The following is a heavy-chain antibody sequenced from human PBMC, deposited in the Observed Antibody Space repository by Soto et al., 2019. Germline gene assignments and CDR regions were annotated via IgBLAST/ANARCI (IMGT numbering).Heavy chain of an antibody. CDR1: GGSISSSSYY. Sequence: SETLSLTCTVSGGSISSSSYYWGWIRQPPGKGLEWIGSIYYSGSTYYNPSLKSRVTISVDTSKNQFSLKLSSVTAADTAVYYCAVGTISATTFDYWGQGTLVTVSS. CDR2: IYYSGST. D-gene: IGHD1-20*01. CDR3: AVGTISATTFDY. J-gene: IGHJ4*02. V-gene: IGHV4-39*01.